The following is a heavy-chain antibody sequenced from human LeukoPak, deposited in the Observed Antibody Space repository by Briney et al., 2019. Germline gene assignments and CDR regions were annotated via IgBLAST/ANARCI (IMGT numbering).Heavy chain of an antibody. CDR3: ARDRSFPVSSSGAPGLPDV. D-gene: IGHD6-6*01. V-gene: IGHV3-30-3*01. Sequence: GGSLRLSCAASGFPFSSYAMHWVRQAPGKGLEWVAVISYDGSNKYYADSVKGRFTISRDNSKNTLYLQMNSLRAEDTAVYYCARDRSFPVSSSGAPGLPDVWGQGTTVTVSS. CDR1: GFPFSSYA. CDR2: ISYDGSNK. J-gene: IGHJ6*02.